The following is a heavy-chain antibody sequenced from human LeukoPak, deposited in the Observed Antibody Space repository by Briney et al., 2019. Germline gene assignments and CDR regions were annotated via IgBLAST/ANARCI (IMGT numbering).Heavy chain of an antibody. Sequence: GGSLRLSCAASGFTSSNAWMSWVRQAPGKGLEWVGRIKSKTDGGTTDYVAPVKGRFTISRDESKNTLFLQMNSLKTEDTAVYYCATHGGFLDYWGQGTLVTVSS. CDR2: IKSKTDGGTT. J-gene: IGHJ4*02. D-gene: IGHD2-15*01. V-gene: IGHV3-15*01. CDR3: ATHGGFLDY. CDR1: GFTSSNAW.